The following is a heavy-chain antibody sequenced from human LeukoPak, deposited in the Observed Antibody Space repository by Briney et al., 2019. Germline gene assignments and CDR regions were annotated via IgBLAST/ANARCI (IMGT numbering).Heavy chain of an antibody. Sequence: ASVKVSCKASGYTFTSYGISWVRQAPGQGLEWMGWINPNSGGTNYAQKFQGRVTMTRDTSISTAYMELSSLRSEDMAVYYCARGLTVGATTFDYWGQGTLVTVSS. CDR3: ARGLTVGATTFDY. CDR2: INPNSGGT. J-gene: IGHJ4*02. V-gene: IGHV1-2*02. D-gene: IGHD1-26*01. CDR1: GYTFTSYG.